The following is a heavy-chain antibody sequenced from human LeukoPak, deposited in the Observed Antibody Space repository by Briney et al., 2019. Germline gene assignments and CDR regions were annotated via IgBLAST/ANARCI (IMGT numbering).Heavy chain of an antibody. J-gene: IGHJ3*02. CDR1: GYTFTSYG. CDR2: ISAYNGNT. V-gene: IGHV1-18*01. D-gene: IGHD2-21*02. Sequence: ASVTVSCKASGYTFTSYGISWVRQAPGQGLEWMGWISAYNGNTNYAQKLQGRVTITTDTSTSTAYMELRSLRSDDTAVYYCARAPKHIVVVTAILSAFDIWGQGTMVTVSS. CDR3: ARAPKHIVVVTAILSAFDI.